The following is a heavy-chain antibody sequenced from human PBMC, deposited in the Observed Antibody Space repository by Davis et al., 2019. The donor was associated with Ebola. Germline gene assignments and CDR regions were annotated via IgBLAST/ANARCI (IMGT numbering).Heavy chain of an antibody. D-gene: IGHD1-26*01. CDR1: GFIFKTYT. J-gene: IGHJ4*02. CDR2: IWYDGSNK. CDR3: VVGATSYYFDY. V-gene: IGHV3-33*08. Sequence: SLKISCAASGFIFKTYTMHWVRQAPGKGLEWVAVIWYDGSNKYYADSVKGRFTISRDNSKNTLYLQMNSLRAEDTAVYYCVVGATSYYFDYWGQGALVTVSS.